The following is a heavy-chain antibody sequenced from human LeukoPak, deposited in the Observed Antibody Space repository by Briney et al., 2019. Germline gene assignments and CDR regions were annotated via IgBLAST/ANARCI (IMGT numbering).Heavy chain of an antibody. CDR2: INPNGGDT. D-gene: IGHD2-2*01. CDR1: GYTFTSYY. J-gene: IGHJ6*02. V-gene: IGHV1-2*02. CDR3: ARGGVGLVVVPGVPYYYYGMDV. Sequence: ASVKVSCKASGYTFTSYYMHWVRQAPGQGLEWMAWINPNGGDTKYVQKFQGRVTMTRDTSISTAYMELSSLTSDDTAVYYCARGGVGLVVVPGVPYYYYGMDVWGQGTTVTVSS.